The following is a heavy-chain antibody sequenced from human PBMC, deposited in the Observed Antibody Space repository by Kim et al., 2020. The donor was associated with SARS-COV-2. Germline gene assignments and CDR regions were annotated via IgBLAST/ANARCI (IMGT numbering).Heavy chain of an antibody. CDR2: ISPNSGNT. Sequence: ASVKVSCKASGYTFSSSDIHWVRQAPGQGLEWLGGISPNSGNTGYAQKFQGRVTMTRDTSTSTAYMELSSLRSEDTAVYYCASGLVDGLTNYYVKCLDY. CDR1: GYTFSSSD. V-gene: IGHV1-8*01. CDR3: ASGLVDGLTNYYVKCLDY. J-gene: IGHJ4*01. D-gene: IGHD3-16*01.